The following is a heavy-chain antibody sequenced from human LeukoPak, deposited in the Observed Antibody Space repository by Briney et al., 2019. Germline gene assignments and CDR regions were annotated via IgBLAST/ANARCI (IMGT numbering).Heavy chain of an antibody. CDR3: AILKGYCSGGSCYSSEATWFDP. CDR2: ISGSGGST. Sequence: PGGSLRLSCAASGFTFSSYAMSWVRQAPGKGLEWVSAISGSGGSTYYADSVKGRFTISRDNSKNTLYLQMNSLRAEDTAVYCCAILKGYCSGGSCYSSEATWFDPWGQGTLVTVSS. V-gene: IGHV3-23*01. J-gene: IGHJ5*02. D-gene: IGHD2-15*01. CDR1: GFTFSSYA.